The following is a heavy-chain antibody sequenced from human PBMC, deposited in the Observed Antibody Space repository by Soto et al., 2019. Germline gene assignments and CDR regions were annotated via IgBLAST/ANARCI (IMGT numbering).Heavy chain of an antibody. CDR2: TSSSSTYI. J-gene: IGHJ6*02. Sequence: PGGSLRLSCAASGITFNKYSMNWVRQAPGKGLEWVSSTSSSSTYIYYADSVKGRFTISRDNAKNSLYLQMGSLRVEDTAVYYCASEPGPSQDYYYGMDVWGQGTTVTVSS. CDR1: GITFNKYS. CDR3: ASEPGPSQDYYYGMDV. V-gene: IGHV3-21*01.